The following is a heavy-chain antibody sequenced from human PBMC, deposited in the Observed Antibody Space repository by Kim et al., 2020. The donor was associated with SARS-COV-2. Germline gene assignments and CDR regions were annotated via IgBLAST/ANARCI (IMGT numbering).Heavy chain of an antibody. D-gene: IGHD6-13*01. Sequence: SETLSLTCTVSGGSISSGDYYWSWIRQPPGKGLEWIGYIYYSGSTYYNPSLKSRVTISVDTSKNQFSLKLSSVTAADTAVYYCARDRVGYSSSLIRYYGMDVWGQGTTVTVSS. J-gene: IGHJ6*02. V-gene: IGHV4-30-4*01. CDR1: GGSISSGDYY. CDR3: ARDRVGYSSSLIRYYGMDV. CDR2: IYYSGST.